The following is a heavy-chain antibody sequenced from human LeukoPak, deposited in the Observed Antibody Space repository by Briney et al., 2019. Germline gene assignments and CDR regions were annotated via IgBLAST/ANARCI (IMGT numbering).Heavy chain of an antibody. Sequence: ASVKVSCKASGYTFTGYSIYWVRQAPGQGLEWMGWVNPNTGGTDSAPKFQGRVTMTRDMSITTAYMELSTLISDDTAVYYCARDINGRGYNYGYYYYYGMDVWGQGTTVTVSS. V-gene: IGHV1-2*02. D-gene: IGHD5-18*01. J-gene: IGHJ6*02. CDR2: VNPNTGGT. CDR3: ARDINGRGYNYGYYYYYGMDV. CDR1: GYTFTGYS.